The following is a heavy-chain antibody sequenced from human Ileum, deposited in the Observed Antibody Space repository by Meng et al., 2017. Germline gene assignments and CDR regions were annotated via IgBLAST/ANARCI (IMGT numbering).Heavy chain of an antibody. D-gene: IGHD2-2*01. CDR3: ARGRHCSSTTCYLSDS. Sequence: QVHLVQSGPEGRKPGASVKVSCQASGYSFTNYGINWVRQAPGKGLEWMGLTSTYNSNRNYAQSLQGRVTMTTDTSTTTAYMELRSLTFDDTAVYYCARGRHCSSTTCYLSDSWGQGTLVTVSS. J-gene: IGHJ4*02. V-gene: IGHV1-18*01. CDR1: GYSFTNYG. CDR2: TSTYNSNR.